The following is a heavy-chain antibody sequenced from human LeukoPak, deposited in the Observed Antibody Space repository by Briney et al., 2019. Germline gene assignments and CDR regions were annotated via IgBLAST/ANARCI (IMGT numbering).Heavy chain of an antibody. CDR3: ARGPPRDSSGYYRDEFDY. CDR1: GYTFTGYY. D-gene: IGHD3-22*01. CDR2: INPNSGGT. Sequence: ASVKVSCKASGYTFTGYYMHWVRQAPGQGLEWMGWINPNSGGTSYAQKFQGRVTMTRDTSTSTVYMELSSLRSEDTAVYYCARGPPRDSSGYYRDEFDYWGQGTLVTVSS. V-gene: IGHV1-2*02. J-gene: IGHJ4*02.